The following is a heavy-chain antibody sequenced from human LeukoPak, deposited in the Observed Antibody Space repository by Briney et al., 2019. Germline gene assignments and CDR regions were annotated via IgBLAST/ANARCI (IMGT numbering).Heavy chain of an antibody. Sequence: GGSLRLSCAASGFTFSNYAMHWVRQAPGKGLEWVAVISYDGSIKYYADSVKGRFTISRDSSKNTLYLQMSSLRAEDTAVYYCVGDKGVWGQGTTVTVSS. V-gene: IGHV3-30*14. CDR1: GFTFSNYA. CDR2: ISYDGSIK. CDR3: VGDKGV. J-gene: IGHJ6*02.